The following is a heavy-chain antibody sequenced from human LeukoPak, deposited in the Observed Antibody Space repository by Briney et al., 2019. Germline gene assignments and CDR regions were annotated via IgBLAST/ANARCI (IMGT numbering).Heavy chain of an antibody. CDR2: IIPIFGTA. CDR3: AREVRSGSYPTDY. Sequence: SVKVSCKASGGTFISYAISWVRQAPGQGREWMGRIIPIFGTANYAQKFQGRVTITTDESTSTAYMELSSLRSEDTAVYYCAREVRSGSYPTDYWGQGTLVTVSS. CDR1: GGTFISYA. J-gene: IGHJ4*02. D-gene: IGHD1-26*01. V-gene: IGHV1-69*05.